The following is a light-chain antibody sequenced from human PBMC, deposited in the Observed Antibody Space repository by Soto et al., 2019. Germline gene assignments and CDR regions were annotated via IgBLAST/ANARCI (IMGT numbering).Light chain of an antibody. CDR1: SSDVGGYKY. CDR3: SSYTSRSTLV. CDR2: EVR. V-gene: IGLV2-14*01. Sequence: QSALTQPASVSGSPGQSITISCTGTSSDVGGYKYVSWSQQHPGKAPKLMIYEVRNRPSGVSNRFSGSKSGNTASLTISELQAEDEADYYGSSYTSRSTLVFGTGTKLTVL. J-gene: IGLJ1*01.